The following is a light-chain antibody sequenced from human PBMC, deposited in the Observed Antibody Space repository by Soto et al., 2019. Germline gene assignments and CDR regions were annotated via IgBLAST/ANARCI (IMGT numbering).Light chain of an antibody. V-gene: IGKV3-20*01. CDR3: QQYGSSPPT. CDR2: GAS. CDR1: QSVSSSY. J-gene: IGKJ1*01. Sequence: EIVLTQCPGTLSLSPGEIATLSCRASQSVSSSYLAWYQQKPGQAPRLLIYGASSRATGIPDRFSGSGSGTDFTLTISRLEPEDFAVYYCQQYGSSPPTFGQGTKVEIK.